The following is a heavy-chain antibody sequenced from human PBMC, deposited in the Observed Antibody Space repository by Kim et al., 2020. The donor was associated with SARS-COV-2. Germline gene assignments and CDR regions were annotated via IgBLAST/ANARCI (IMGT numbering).Heavy chain of an antibody. CDR1: GSTFSSYA. J-gene: IGHJ4*02. CDR2: ISCNGSDK. CDR3: AKGGDYGDYGGAFDY. D-gene: IGHD4-17*01. Sequence: GGSLRLSCAASGSTFSSYAMRWVRQAPGKGLEWVSVISCNGSDKFYADSVKGRFTISRDNSKNTLYLQMNSLRAEDTAVYYCAKGGDYGDYGGAFDYWGQGTLVTVSS. V-gene: IGHV3-30*18.